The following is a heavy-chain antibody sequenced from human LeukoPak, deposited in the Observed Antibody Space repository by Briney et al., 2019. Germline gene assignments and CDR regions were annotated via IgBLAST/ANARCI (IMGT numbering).Heavy chain of an antibody. CDR3: ARENSGYDF. Sequence: GGSLRLYCAGSGFTFSNYAMTWVRQAPGKGLEWISGISSSGGTTYYADSVKGRFTISRDNSKNTLYLQMNSLRAEDTAVYYCARENSGYDFWGQGTLVTVSS. J-gene: IGHJ4*02. V-gene: IGHV3-23*01. D-gene: IGHD5-12*01. CDR1: GFTFSNYA. CDR2: ISSSGGTT.